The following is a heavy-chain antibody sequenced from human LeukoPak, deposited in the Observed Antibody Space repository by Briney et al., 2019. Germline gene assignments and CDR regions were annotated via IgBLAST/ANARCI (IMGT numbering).Heavy chain of an antibody. CDR3: ARISGVYYNDY. J-gene: IGHJ4*02. CDR2: ISYDGRNK. Sequence: GRSLRLSCAASGFSFSTNSIHWVRQAPGKGLEWVAVISYDGRNKYYADSVKGRFTVSKDISKNTVYLQMNSLRAEDTAVYYCARISGVYYNDYWGQGTLVTVSS. D-gene: IGHD3-10*01. V-gene: IGHV3-30*04. CDR1: GFSFSTNS.